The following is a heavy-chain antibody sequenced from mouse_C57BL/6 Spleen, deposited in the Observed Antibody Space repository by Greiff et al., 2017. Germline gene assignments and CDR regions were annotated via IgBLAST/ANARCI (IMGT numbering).Heavy chain of an antibody. CDR2: IDPSDSET. V-gene: IGHV1-52*01. Sequence: VQLQQPGAELVRPGSSVKLSCKASGYTFTRYWMHWVKQRPIPGLEWIGNIDPSDSETHYNQKFKNKAPLTVDTSSSTAYRQLSNLTSEYSAVYYCARGSPEAIDYWGKGTSVTVSS. CDR3: ARGSPEAIDY. J-gene: IGHJ4*01. CDR1: GYTFTRYW.